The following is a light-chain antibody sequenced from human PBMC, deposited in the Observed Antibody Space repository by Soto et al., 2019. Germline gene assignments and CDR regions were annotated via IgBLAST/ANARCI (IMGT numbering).Light chain of an antibody. CDR2: AAS. CDR3: RQYGSSTLT. J-gene: IGKJ1*01. Sequence: EIVLTQSPGTLSLSPGERATLYCRASQTITNSYLAWYQQKPGQAPRLLIYAASTRATAIPDGFSGSGSGTAFTLTINRLESEDFAVLYCRQYGSSTLTFGQGTKVAI. V-gene: IGKV3-20*01. CDR1: QTITNSY.